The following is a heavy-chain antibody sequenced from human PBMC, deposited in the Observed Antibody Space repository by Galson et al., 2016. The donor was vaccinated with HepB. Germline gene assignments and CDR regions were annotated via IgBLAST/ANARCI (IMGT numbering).Heavy chain of an antibody. CDR1: GASISRGGYS. Sequence: TLSLTCVVSGASISRGGYSWSWIRQTPGKGLEYIGYIHYSGTTYYNPSLKSRVTIAVDRSKNGFSLNLSSVTAADTAVYYCARLLDAFDIWGHGTMVTVSS. CDR3: ARLLDAFDI. J-gene: IGHJ3*02. CDR2: IHYSGTT. D-gene: IGHD3-10*01. V-gene: IGHV4-30-2*01.